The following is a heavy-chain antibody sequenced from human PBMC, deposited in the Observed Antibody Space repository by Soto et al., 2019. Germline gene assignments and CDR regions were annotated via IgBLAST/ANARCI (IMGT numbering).Heavy chain of an antibody. CDR3: ELPPDVIIAYDYYSYGMDV. J-gene: IGHJ6*02. CDR1: GVTVSTSA. Sequence: QVQLVQSGAEVKMPGSSVKVSCKASGVTVSTSAISWVRQAPGQGLEWMGVIILILGTTNYAQKFQGRVTNTENESTRTAYMELSSLRSEDTAVYYCELPPDVIIAYDYYSYGMDVWGQGTTVTVSS. D-gene: IGHD2-21*01. CDR2: IILILGTT. V-gene: IGHV1-69*01.